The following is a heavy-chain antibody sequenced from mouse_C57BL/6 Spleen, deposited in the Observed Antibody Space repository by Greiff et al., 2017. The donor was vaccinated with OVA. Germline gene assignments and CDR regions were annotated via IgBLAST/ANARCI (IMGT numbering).Heavy chain of an antibody. Sequence: EVQLVESGGGLVKPGGSLKLSCAASGFTFSDYGMHWVRQAPEKGLEWVAYISSGSSTIYYADTVKGRFTISRDNAKNTLFLQMTSLRSEDTAMYYCARTYGNYEGVWFAYWGQGTLVTASA. D-gene: IGHD2-1*01. J-gene: IGHJ3*01. CDR3: ARTYGNYEGVWFAY. CDR2: ISSGSSTI. V-gene: IGHV5-17*01. CDR1: GFTFSDYG.